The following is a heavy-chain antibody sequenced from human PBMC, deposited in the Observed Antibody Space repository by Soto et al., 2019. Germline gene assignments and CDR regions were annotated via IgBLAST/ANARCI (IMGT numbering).Heavy chain of an antibody. CDR2: ISSSSSTI. J-gene: IGHJ3*02. CDR1: GLNFSNYS. V-gene: IGHV3-48*01. CDR3: ASTDSSTRHHYAFDI. Sequence: GGAQRLSYAASGLNFSNYSMSWLRQAPGKGLEWVSYISSSSSTIYYADSVKGRFTISRDNATTSLYLQMNSLGAEDTAVYYCASTDSSTRHHYAFDIWGQGTMVTVSS. D-gene: IGHD2-2*01.